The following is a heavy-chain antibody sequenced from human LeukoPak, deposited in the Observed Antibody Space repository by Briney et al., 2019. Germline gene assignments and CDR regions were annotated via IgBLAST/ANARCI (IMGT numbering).Heavy chain of an antibody. CDR2: IYSSGRT. CDR1: GDSISSGSYY. Sequence: SQTLSLTCTVSGDSISSGSYYWSWIRQPAGEGLEWIGRIYSSGRTHYSPSLKSRVTISVDTSKNQFSLKLSSVTAADTAVYYCARVLRYYFDYWGQGTLVTVSS. CDR3: ARVLRYYFDY. J-gene: IGHJ4*02. V-gene: IGHV4-61*02.